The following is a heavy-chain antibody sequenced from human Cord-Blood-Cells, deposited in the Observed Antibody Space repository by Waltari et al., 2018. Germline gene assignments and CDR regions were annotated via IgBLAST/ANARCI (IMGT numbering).Heavy chain of an antibody. Sequence: QVQLQQWGAGLLKPSETLSLTCAVYGGSFSGYYWSWIRQPPGKGLEWNGEINHSGSTNYNPSLKSRVTISVDTSKNQFSLKLSSVTAADTAVYYCARGKPPSSSIDYWGQGTLVTVSS. CDR1: GGSFSGYY. CDR2: INHSGST. D-gene: IGHD6-6*01. CDR3: ARGKPPSSSIDY. J-gene: IGHJ4*02. V-gene: IGHV4-34*01.